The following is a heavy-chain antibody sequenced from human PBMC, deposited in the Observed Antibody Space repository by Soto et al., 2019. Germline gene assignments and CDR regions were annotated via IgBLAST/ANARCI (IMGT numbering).Heavy chain of an antibody. CDR1: GFSFGSYA. CDR3: ARWSYLDY. V-gene: IGHV3-23*01. CDR2: ISGSDGKT. D-gene: IGHD3-3*01. Sequence: GGSLRLSCAASGFSFGSYALSRVRQAPGKGLEWVSTISGSDGKTFYADSVKGRFSISRDTSQNTLYLRMNSLRADDTAIYYCARWSYLDYWGQGTRVTVSS. J-gene: IGHJ4*02.